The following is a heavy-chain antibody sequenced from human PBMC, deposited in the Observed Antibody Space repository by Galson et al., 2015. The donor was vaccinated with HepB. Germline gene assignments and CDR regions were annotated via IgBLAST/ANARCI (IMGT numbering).Heavy chain of an antibody. CDR2: IYYSGDT. D-gene: IGHD6-13*01. V-gene: IGHV4-39*01. CDR1: GGSISTSRYY. CDR3: ARMYSNDLFPNYFDP. J-gene: IGHJ5*02. Sequence: ETLSLTCTVSGGSISTSRYYWGWIRQPPGKGLEWIGSIYYSGDTFYNPSLKSRVTMSVDTSKNQFSLRLISVTAADTAMFYCARMYSNDLFPNYFDPWGQGTLVTVSS.